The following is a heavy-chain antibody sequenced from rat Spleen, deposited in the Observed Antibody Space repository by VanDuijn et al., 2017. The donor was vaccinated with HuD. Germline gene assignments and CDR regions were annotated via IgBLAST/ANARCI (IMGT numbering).Heavy chain of an antibody. CDR3: TRGDGGY. Sequence: QVQLKESGPVLVQASETLSLTCTVSGFSLTNYGVIWVRQSPGKGLEWMGIIWGDGNTDYNSALKSRLSINRDTSKSQVFLKMNSLQTDDTAIYYCTRGDGGYWGQGVMVTVSS. CDR2: IWGDGNT. D-gene: IGHD1-11*01. J-gene: IGHJ2*01. CDR1: GFSLTNYG. V-gene: IGHV2S75*01.